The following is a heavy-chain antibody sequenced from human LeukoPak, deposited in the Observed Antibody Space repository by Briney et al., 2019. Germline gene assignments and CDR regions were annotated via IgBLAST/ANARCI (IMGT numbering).Heavy chain of an antibody. Sequence: GSLRLSCAASGFTFSSYAMSWVRQAPGKGLEWIGYIYYSGSTNYNPSLKSRVTISVDTSKNQFSLKLSSVTAADTAVYYCARSDTAMVSPWGQGTLVTVSS. CDR1: GFTFSSYA. CDR2: IYYSGST. J-gene: IGHJ5*02. V-gene: IGHV4-59*08. D-gene: IGHD5-18*01. CDR3: ARSDTAMVSP.